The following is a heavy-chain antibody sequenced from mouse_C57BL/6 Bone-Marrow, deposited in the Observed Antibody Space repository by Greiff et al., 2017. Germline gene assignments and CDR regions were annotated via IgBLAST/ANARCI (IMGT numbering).Heavy chain of an antibody. CDR1: GYAFSSSW. D-gene: IGHD1-1*01. V-gene: IGHV1-82*01. CDR2: IYPGDGDT. J-gene: IGHJ2*01. CDR3: ARSSYYFHFDY. Sequence: QVQLKQSGPELVKPGASVKISCKASGYAFSSSWMNWVKQRPGKGLEWIGRIYPGDGDTNYNGKFKGKATLTADKSSSTAYMQLSSLTSEDSAVYFCARSSYYFHFDYWGQGTTLTVSS.